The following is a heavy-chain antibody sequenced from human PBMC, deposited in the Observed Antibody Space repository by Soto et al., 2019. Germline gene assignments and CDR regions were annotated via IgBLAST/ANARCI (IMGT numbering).Heavy chain of an antibody. CDR2: INAGNGNT. Sequence: QVQLVQSGAEVKKPGASVKVSCKPSGYTFTGYPIHWVRQAPGQGLEWMGWINAGNGNTTYSQKFQGRVTITRDTSASTAYMELSSLTSEDTAVYYCARDWARAEDVWGQGTTVTVSS. J-gene: IGHJ6*02. CDR1: GYTFTGYP. D-gene: IGHD7-27*01. V-gene: IGHV1-3*01. CDR3: ARDWARAEDV.